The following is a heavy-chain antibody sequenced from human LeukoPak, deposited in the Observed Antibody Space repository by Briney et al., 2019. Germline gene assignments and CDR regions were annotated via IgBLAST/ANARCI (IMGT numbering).Heavy chain of an antibody. CDR1: GFTFSNYA. Sequence: GGSLRLSCAASGFTFSNYAMSWVRHAPAKGLEWVSAILGNGGSTYYADSVKGRFTVSRDNSKSSLYWQMNSLRAEDRALYYCAKWGDYDVLTGYYVPDYWGQGALVTVSS. CDR3: AKWGDYDVLTGYYVPDY. D-gene: IGHD3-9*01. J-gene: IGHJ4*02. CDR2: ILGNGGST. V-gene: IGHV3-23*01.